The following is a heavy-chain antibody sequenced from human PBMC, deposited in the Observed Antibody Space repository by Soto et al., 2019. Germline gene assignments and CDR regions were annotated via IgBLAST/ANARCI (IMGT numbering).Heavy chain of an antibody. V-gene: IGHV3-74*03. Sequence: GSLRLSCAASGFTFSSHWMHWVRQPRGKGLAWVARINPAGSVTTYADSVEGRFTISRDNAKNTLYLQMNGLRVEDTSLYYCVREFDFDWLLSGFSANFDNWGQGT. D-gene: IGHD3-9*01. CDR3: VREFDFDWLLSGFSANFDN. J-gene: IGHJ4*02. CDR2: INPAGSVT. CDR1: GFTFSSHW.